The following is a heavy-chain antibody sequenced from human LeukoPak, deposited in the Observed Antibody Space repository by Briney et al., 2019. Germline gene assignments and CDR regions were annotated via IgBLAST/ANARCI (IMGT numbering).Heavy chain of an antibody. CDR2: INPSVDSA. Sequence: RASVKVSCKASGYTFSNYYMHWVRQAPGQDLEWMGVINPSVDSASYAQKFQDRVTMTSDTSTSTVYMDLSSLRSEDTAVYYRARGGVGGNSVSFYYFDYWGQGTLVTVSS. CDR1: GYTFSNYY. V-gene: IGHV1-46*01. CDR3: ARGGVGGNSVSFYYFDY. D-gene: IGHD1-26*01. J-gene: IGHJ4*02.